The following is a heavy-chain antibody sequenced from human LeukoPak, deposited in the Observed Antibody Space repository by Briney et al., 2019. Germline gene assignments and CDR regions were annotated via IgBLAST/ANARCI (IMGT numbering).Heavy chain of an antibody. V-gene: IGHV4-61*02. CDR1: GGSISSGTYF. D-gene: IGHD6-19*01. J-gene: IGHJ4*02. CDR2: VYTGGST. Sequence: SETLSLTCTVSGGSISSGTYFWSWIRQPAGKGLEWIGRVYTGGSTNYNPSLKSRVTISLDTSKNQFSLKLSSVTAADTAVYYCARLYSSGWYRIDYWGQGTLVTVSS. CDR3: ARLYSSGWYRIDY.